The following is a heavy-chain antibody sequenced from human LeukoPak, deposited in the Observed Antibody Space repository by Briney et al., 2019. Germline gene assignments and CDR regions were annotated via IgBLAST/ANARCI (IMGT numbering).Heavy chain of an antibody. CDR2: IYYSGST. J-gene: IGHJ4*02. D-gene: IGHD4-11*01. CDR3: ARGGRRDSNYDY. V-gene: IGHV4-59*01. Sequence: SETLSLTCTVSGGSISSYYWSWIRQPPGKGLEWIGYIYYSGSTNYNPSLKSRVTISVDISKNQFSLKMSSVTAADTAVYYCARGGRRDSNYDYWGQGTLVTVSS. CDR1: GGSISSYY.